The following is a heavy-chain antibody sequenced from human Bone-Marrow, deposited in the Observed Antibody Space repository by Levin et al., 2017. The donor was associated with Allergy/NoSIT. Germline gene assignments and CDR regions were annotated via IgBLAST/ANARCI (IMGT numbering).Heavy chain of an antibody. CDR3: ARGRSTTSSADYFDY. CDR1: GASSISYGGFF. V-gene: IGHV4-31*03. CDR2: TFYTGTT. J-gene: IGHJ4*02. D-gene: IGHD6-6*01. Sequence: SETLSLTCTVSGASSISYGGFFWNWIRQRPGQGLEWIGYTFYTGTTTYNPSLKSRVSISVDTPANQFSLRLSFVTAADTAVYYCARGRSTTSSADYFDYWGQGSLVIVSS.